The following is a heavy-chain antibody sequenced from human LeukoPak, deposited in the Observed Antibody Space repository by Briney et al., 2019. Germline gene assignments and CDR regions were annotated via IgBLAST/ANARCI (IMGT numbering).Heavy chain of an antibody. CDR3: ARAVVPAAIGLGYFDY. D-gene: IGHD2-2*01. CDR1: GFTFSSYS. CDR2: MGSSSSTI. Sequence: GGSLRLSCAASGFTFSSYSMNWVRQAPGKGLEWASYMGSSSSTIYYADSVKGRFTMSRDNAKNSLYLQMNSLRAEDTAVYYCARAVVPAAIGLGYFDYWGQGTLVTVSS. V-gene: IGHV3-48*04. J-gene: IGHJ4*02.